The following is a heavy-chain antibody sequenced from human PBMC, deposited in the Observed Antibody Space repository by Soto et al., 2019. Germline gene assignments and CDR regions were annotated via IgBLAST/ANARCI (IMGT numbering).Heavy chain of an antibody. CDR3: AKDSDTAMVTGYYYYYGMDV. V-gene: IGHV3-30*18. Sequence: PGGSLRLSCAASGFTFSSYGMHWVRQAPGKGLEWVAVISYDGSNKYYADSVKGRFTISRDNSKNTLYLQMNSLRAEDTAVYYCAKDSDTAMVTGYYYYYGMDVWGQGTTVTVSS. D-gene: IGHD5-18*01. CDR1: GFTFSSYG. CDR2: ISYDGSNK. J-gene: IGHJ6*02.